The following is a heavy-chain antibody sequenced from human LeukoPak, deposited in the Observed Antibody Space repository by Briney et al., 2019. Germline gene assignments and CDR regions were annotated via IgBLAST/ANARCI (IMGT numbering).Heavy chain of an antibody. Sequence: PSETLSLTCTVSGGSISSYYWSWIRQPPGKGLEWIGYIHYSGGITYYNPSLKSRVTISVDTSKNQFSLSLSSVTAADTAVYYCARHIESGYDVIDYWGQGTLVTVSS. D-gene: IGHD5-12*01. CDR3: ARHIESGYDVIDY. CDR1: GGSISSYY. J-gene: IGHJ4*02. V-gene: IGHV4-59*08. CDR2: IHYSGGIT.